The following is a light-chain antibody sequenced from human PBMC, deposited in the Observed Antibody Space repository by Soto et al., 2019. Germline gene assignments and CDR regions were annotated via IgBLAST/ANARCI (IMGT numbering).Light chain of an antibody. Sequence: DLQMTQSPSSLSASVADRVTMTCRASQDISNYLAWFQQKPGEAPKSLIYGTSSLQSGVPSKFSGSGSATDFTLTISSLQPEDFATYYCQQYDNYPLTFGGGTKVEI. CDR2: GTS. CDR1: QDISNY. J-gene: IGKJ4*01. V-gene: IGKV1-16*02. CDR3: QQYDNYPLT.